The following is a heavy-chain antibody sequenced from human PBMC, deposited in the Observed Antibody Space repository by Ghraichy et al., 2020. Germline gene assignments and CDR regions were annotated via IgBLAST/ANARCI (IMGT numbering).Heavy chain of an antibody. CDR1: GGSISSYY. CDR3: AGGRLWFGELYDAFDI. J-gene: IGHJ3*02. Sequence: SETLSLTCTVSGGSISSYYWSWIRQPPGKGLEWIGYIYYSGSTNYNPSLKSRVTISVDTSKNQFSLKLSPVTAEDTAVYYCAGGRLWFGELYDAFDIWGQGTMVTVSS. D-gene: IGHD3-10*01. CDR2: IYYSGST. V-gene: IGHV4-59*01.